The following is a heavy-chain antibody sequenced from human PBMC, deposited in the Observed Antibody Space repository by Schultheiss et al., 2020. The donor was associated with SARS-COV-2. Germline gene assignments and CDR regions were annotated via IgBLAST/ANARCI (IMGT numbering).Heavy chain of an antibody. CDR1: GYTFTSYD. J-gene: IGHJ6*02. V-gene: IGHV1-3*01. Sequence: ASVKVSCKASGYTFTSYDINWVRQAPGQRLEWMGWINAGNGNTKYSQKFQGRVTMTRDTSISTAYMELSRLRSDDTAVYYCARDQSVPAAMSRLYYYYYGMDVWGQGTTVTVSS. CDR3: ARDQSVPAAMSRLYYYYYGMDV. CDR2: INAGNGNT. D-gene: IGHD2-2*01.